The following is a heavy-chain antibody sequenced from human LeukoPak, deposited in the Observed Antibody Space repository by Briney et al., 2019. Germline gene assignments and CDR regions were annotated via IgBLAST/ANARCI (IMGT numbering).Heavy chain of an antibody. CDR1: GYTFTSYA. CDR2: INAGNGNT. Sequence: GASVKVSRKASGYTFTSYAMHWVRQAPGQRLEWMGWINAGNGNTNYAQKLQGRVTMTTDTSTSTAYMELRSLRSDDTAVYYCARDPQYYFDYWGQGTLVTVSS. CDR3: ARDPQYYFDY. V-gene: IGHV1-3*01. J-gene: IGHJ4*02.